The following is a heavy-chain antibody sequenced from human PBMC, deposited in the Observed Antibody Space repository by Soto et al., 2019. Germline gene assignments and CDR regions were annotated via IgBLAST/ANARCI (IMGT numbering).Heavy chain of an antibody. CDR2: ISYDGTDK. D-gene: IGHD3-10*01. J-gene: IGHJ4*02. CDR3: PREYTMVLVVIGY. CDR1: GFTFSDYA. Sequence: GGSLRLSCAASGFTFSDYAVHWVRQAPGKGLEWVALISYDGTDKYYDDSVKGRFTISRDNSKNTRYLQMNSLRPEDTAVYYCPREYTMVLVVIGYWSQGTLVTVSS. V-gene: IGHV3-30-3*01.